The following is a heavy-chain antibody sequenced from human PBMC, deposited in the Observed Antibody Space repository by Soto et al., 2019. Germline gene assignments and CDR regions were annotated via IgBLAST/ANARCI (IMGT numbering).Heavy chain of an antibody. V-gene: IGHV3-23*01. CDR3: EKVGPWATTIMREGMDV. CDR1: GFTFSSYA. CDR2: ISGSGGST. Sequence: GGSLRLSCAASGFTFSSYAMSWVRQAPGKGLEWVSAISGSGGSTYYADSVKGRFTTSRDNSKNTLYLQMNSLRAEDTAVYYCEKVGPWATTIMREGMDVWGQGTMVTLXS. D-gene: IGHD5-12*01. J-gene: IGHJ6*02.